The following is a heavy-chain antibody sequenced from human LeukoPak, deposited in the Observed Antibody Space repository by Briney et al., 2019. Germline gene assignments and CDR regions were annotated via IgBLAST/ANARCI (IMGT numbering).Heavy chain of an antibody. Sequence: GGSLRLSCAASGFTFSTYAMHWVRQAPGKGLEWVVAITSDGSKKYYADSVKGRITISRDNSKSSLYLQMNSLPPEDTAVYYCARTALRYYGSGSFALDVFDIWGQGTMVTVSS. D-gene: IGHD3-10*01. J-gene: IGHJ3*02. V-gene: IGHV3-30-3*01. CDR1: GFTFSTYA. CDR3: ARTALRYYGSGSFALDVFDI. CDR2: ITSDGSKK.